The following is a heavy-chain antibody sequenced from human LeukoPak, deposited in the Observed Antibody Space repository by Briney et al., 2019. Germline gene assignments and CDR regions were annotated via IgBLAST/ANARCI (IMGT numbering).Heavy chain of an antibody. CDR3: AKDQTYYYDSASFDY. Sequence: PGGSLRLSCAASGFTFDDYAMHWVRQAPGKGLEWVSLISGDGGSTYYADSVKGRFTISRDNSKNSLYLQMSSLRTEDTALYYCAKDQTYYYDSASFDYWGQGTLVTVSS. CDR1: GFTFDDYA. V-gene: IGHV3-43*02. J-gene: IGHJ4*02. D-gene: IGHD3-22*01. CDR2: ISGDGGST.